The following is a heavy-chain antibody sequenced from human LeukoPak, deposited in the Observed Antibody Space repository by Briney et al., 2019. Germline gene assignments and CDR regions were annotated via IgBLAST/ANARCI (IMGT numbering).Heavy chain of an antibody. J-gene: IGHJ4*02. D-gene: IGHD2-2*02. CDR3: AREDCSSTSCYMDY. Sequence: GGSLTLSCAASGFTFSSYDMHWLRQATGKGLEWVSAIGTAGDTYYPGSVKGRFTISRENAKNSLYLQMNSLRAGDTAVYYCAREDCSSTSCYMDYWGQGTLATVSS. CDR2: IGTAGDT. CDR1: GFTFSSYD. V-gene: IGHV3-13*01.